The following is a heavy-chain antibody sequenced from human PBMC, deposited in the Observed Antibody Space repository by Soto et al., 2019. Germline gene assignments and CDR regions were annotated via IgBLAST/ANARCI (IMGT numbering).Heavy chain of an antibody. D-gene: IGHD1-26*01. CDR2: TYYRSKWYN. J-gene: IGHJ4*02. Sequence: SQTLSLTCAISGDSVSSNSAAWNWIRQSPSRGLEWLGRTYYRSKWYNDYAVSVKSRITINPDTSKNQFSLQLNSVTPEDTVVYYCASLVSGSYLRRDDYWGQGTLVTVSS. CDR3: ASLVSGSYLRRDDY. CDR1: GDSVSSNSAA. V-gene: IGHV6-1*01.